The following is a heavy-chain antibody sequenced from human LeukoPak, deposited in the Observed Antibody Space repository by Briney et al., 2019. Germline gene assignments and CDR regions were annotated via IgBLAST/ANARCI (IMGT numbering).Heavy chain of an antibody. CDR3: ARHPSGYPYYFDY. CDR1: GGSISTYY. Sequence: SETLSLTCTVSGGSISTYYWSWIRQPPGTGLEWIGHIYNSGNTNYNPSLKSRVTISVDTSKNQFSLKLSSVTAADTAVYYCARHPSGYPYYFDYWGQGTLVTVSS. V-gene: IGHV4-59*08. CDR2: IYNSGNT. D-gene: IGHD3-22*01. J-gene: IGHJ4*02.